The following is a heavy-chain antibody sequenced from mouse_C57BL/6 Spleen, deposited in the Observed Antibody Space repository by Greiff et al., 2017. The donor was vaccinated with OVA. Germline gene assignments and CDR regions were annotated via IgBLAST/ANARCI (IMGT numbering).Heavy chain of an antibody. CDR2: IYPRSGYT. J-gene: IGHJ2*01. V-gene: IGHV1-81*01. D-gene: IGHD1-1*01. CDR3: ARYYGSSYYFDY. Sequence: QVQLQQSRAELPRPGASVKLSCKASGYTFTSYGISWVKQRTGQGLEWIGEIYPRSGYTYYNEKFKGKATLTADKSSSTAYMELRSLTSEDSAVYFCARYYGSSYYFDYWGQGTTLTVSS. CDR1: GYTFTSYG.